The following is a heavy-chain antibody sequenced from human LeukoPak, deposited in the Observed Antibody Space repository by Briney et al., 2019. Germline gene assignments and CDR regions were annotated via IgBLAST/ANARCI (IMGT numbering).Heavy chain of an antibody. CDR1: GFTFDDYA. D-gene: IGHD3-9*01. Sequence: PGRSLRLSCAASGFTFDDYAMHWVRQDPGKGLEWVSGISWNSGSIGYADSVKGRFTISRDNSKNTLYLQMNSLRAEDTAVYYCARDEKSVGVLRDFDWLFAPDYWGQGTLVTVSS. V-gene: IGHV3-9*01. CDR3: ARDEKSVGVLRDFDWLFAPDY. J-gene: IGHJ4*02. CDR2: ISWNSGSI.